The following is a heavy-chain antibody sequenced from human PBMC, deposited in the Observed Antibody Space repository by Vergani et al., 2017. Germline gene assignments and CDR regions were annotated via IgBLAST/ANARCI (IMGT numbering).Heavy chain of an antibody. CDR1: GFTFSNSA. Sequence: EVHLLESGGGLVQSGGSLRLSCAASGFTFSNSAVSWVRQAPGRGLEWVSAISGSGGSTYYADSVKGRFTISRDKSKNTLYLQMNSLRAEDTAVYYCAKGAKAAARASGPDYWGQGTLVTVSS. V-gene: IGHV3-23*01. CDR2: ISGSGGST. J-gene: IGHJ4*02. CDR3: AKGAKAAARASGPDY. D-gene: IGHD6-6*01.